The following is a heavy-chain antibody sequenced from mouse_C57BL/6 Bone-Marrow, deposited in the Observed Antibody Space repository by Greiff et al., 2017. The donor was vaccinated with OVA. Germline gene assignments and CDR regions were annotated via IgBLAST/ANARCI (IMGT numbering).Heavy chain of an antibody. D-gene: IGHD1-1*01. CDR1: GYTFTSYW. V-gene: IGHV1-7*01. Sequence: VQLQQSGAELAKPGASVKLSCKASGYTFTSYWMHWVKQRPGQGLEWIGYINPSSGYTKYNQKFKDKATLTADKSSSTAYMQLSSLTYEDSAVYYGARDYYGSSYGFAYWGQGTLVTVSA. CDR2: INPSSGYT. J-gene: IGHJ3*01. CDR3: ARDYYGSSYGFAY.